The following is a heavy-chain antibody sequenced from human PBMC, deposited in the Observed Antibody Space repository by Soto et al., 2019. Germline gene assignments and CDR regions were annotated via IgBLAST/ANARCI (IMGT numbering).Heavy chain of an antibody. Sequence: QVQLVESGGGVVQPGRSLRLSCAASGFTFSSYGMHWVRQAPGKGLEWVAVIWYDGSNKYYADSVKGRFTISRDNSKNTLYLQMNSLRAEDTAVYYCARDHGSGYKWTLDYWGQGTLVTVSS. CDR3: ARDHGSGYKWTLDY. J-gene: IGHJ4*02. D-gene: IGHD5-12*01. CDR2: IWYDGSNK. CDR1: GFTFSSYG. V-gene: IGHV3-33*01.